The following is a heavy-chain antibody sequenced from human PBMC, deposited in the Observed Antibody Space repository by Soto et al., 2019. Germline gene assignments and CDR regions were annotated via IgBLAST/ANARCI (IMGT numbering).Heavy chain of an antibody. CDR1: LFLLSNRGVA. D-gene: IGHD3-3*01. V-gene: IGHV2-5*02. CDR3: AHRREAIFRIFLHNYFDH. J-gene: IGHJ4*02. CDR2: IYWDDNE. Sequence: TLVNPPQTLTLPCTFSLFLLSNRGVAVSWIRQPPRKAPEWLALIYWDDNERYNSALEKRLSITKDIPKNQVVLTMTDVDPLDTATYYYAHRREAIFRIFLHNYFDHWGLGTPVTVSS.